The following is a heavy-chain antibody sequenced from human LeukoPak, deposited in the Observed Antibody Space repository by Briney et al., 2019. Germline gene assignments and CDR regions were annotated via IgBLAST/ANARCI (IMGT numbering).Heavy chain of an antibody. Sequence: GGSLRLSCAASGFTFSSYWMSWVRQAPGKGLEWVANIKQDGSEKYYVDSVKGRFTISRDNAKNSLYLQMNSLRAEGTAVYYCARDVSLGYCSSTSCFTTAWDVWGKGTTVTVSS. CDR1: GFTFSSYW. D-gene: IGHD2-2*01. V-gene: IGHV3-7*03. J-gene: IGHJ6*04. CDR2: IKQDGSEK. CDR3: ARDVSLGYCSSTSCFTTAWDV.